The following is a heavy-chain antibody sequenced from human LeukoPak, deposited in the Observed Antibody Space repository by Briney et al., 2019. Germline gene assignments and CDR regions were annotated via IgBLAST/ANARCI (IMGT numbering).Heavy chain of an antibody. CDR3: AKGSGGAIVHDYSDS. CDR1: GFSFTNYA. CDR2: VSYDETNK. D-gene: IGHD3-16*02. Sequence: GRSLRLSCAASGFSFTNYAMHWVRQAPGKGLAWVAVVSYDETNKDYTDSVKGRFTISRDNSKNTVYLQMNGLRAEDTAVYYCAKGSGGAIVHDYSDSWGQGTLVTVSS. V-gene: IGHV3-30*18. J-gene: IGHJ4*02.